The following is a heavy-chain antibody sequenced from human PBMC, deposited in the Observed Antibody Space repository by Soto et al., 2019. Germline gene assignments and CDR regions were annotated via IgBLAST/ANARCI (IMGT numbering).Heavy chain of an antibody. CDR1: GYTFTSYY. CDR2: INPSGGST. D-gene: IGHD3-10*01. V-gene: IGHV1-46*01. Sequence: ASVKVSCKASGYTFTSYYMHWVRQAPGQGLEWMGIINPSGGSTSYAQKFQGRVTMTRDTSTSTVYMELSSLRSEDTAVYYCARDRLNYYGSGSYFGASYGMDVWGQGTTVTVSS. J-gene: IGHJ6*02. CDR3: ARDRLNYYGSGSYFGASYGMDV.